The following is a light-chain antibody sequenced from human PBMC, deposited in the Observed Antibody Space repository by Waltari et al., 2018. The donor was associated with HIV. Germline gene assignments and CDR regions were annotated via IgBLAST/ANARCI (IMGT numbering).Light chain of an antibody. CDR3: ASWDDALSSWL. J-gene: IGLJ6*01. Sequence: QSGLRQPPSTSRPPGQRVVISCSGSSYNVGKSYVPWFQQLPGAAPRRLIYSNDRRPSGVPDRFTAAKSGTSASLVISGLRSDDEAEYFCASWDDALSSWLFGGGTKLTVL. V-gene: IGLV1-47*01. CDR1: SYNVGKSY. CDR2: SND.